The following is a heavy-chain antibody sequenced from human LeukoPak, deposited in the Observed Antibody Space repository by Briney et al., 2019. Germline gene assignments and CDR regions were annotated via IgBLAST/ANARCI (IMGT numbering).Heavy chain of an antibody. V-gene: IGHV4-59*01. CDR3: ARSGSGAFNWFDP. D-gene: IGHD6-19*01. CDR2: IYYSGST. Sequence: PSETLSLTCTVSGGSISSYYWSWIRQPPGKGLEWIGSIYYSGSTDYKSSLKSRITISVDASKNQFSLRLSSVTAADTAVYYCARSGSGAFNWFDPWGQGTLVTVSS. CDR1: GGSISSYY. J-gene: IGHJ5*02.